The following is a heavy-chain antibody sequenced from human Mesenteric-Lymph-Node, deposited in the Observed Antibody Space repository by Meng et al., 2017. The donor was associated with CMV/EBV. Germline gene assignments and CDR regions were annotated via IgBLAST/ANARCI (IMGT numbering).Heavy chain of an antibody. CDR2: IYYSGTT. CDR1: GGSVSSGSYH. D-gene: IGHD1-14*01. J-gene: IGHJ5*02. Sequence: SETLSLTCTVSGGSVSSGSYHWTWIRQPPGKGLEWIGYIYYSGTTDYNPSLKSRVTMTVDTSKNQFSLKLSTVTAADTAVYYCARFPWRTSQFDLWGQGTLVTVSS. CDR3: ARFPWRTSQFDL. V-gene: IGHV4-61*01.